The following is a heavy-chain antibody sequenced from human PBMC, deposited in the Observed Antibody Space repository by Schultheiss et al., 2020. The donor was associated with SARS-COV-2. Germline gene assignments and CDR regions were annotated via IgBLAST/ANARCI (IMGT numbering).Heavy chain of an antibody. J-gene: IGHJ4*02. CDR2: IYYSGST. Sequence: SETLSLTCTVSGGSISSYYWSWIRQPPGKGLEWIGYIYYSGSTNYNPSLKSRVTISVDTSKNQFSLKLSSVTAADTAVYYCARGIFEVGAMFDYWGQGTLVTVAS. D-gene: IGHD1-26*01. V-gene: IGHV4-59*01. CDR1: GGSISSYY. CDR3: ARGIFEVGAMFDY.